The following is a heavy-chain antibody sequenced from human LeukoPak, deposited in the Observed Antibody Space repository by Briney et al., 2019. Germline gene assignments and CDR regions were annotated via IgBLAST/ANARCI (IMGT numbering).Heavy chain of an antibody. Sequence: SETLSLTCTVSGGSISSGGYYWSWIRQPPGKGLEWIGYIYHSGSTYYNPSLKSRVTISVDRSKNQFSLKLSSVTAADTAVYYCARAPLKYCSSTSCYDPDAFDIWGQGTMVTVSS. D-gene: IGHD2-2*01. V-gene: IGHV4-30-2*01. CDR3: ARAPLKYCSSTSCYDPDAFDI. CDR2: IYHSGST. CDR1: GGSISSGGYY. J-gene: IGHJ3*02.